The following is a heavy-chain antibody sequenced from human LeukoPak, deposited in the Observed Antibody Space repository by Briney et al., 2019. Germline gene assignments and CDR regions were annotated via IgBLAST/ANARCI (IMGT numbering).Heavy chain of an antibody. Sequence: GASVKVSCKASGYTFTSYGISWVRQAPGQGLEWMGWISAYNGNTNYAQKLQGRVTMTTDTSTSTAYMELRSLRSDDTAVYYCARSFYCTNGVCPITYYYYYGMDVWGQGTLVTVSS. J-gene: IGHJ6*02. CDR2: ISAYNGNT. V-gene: IGHV1-18*01. CDR3: ARSFYCTNGVCPITYYYYYGMDV. D-gene: IGHD2-8*01. CDR1: GYTFTSYG.